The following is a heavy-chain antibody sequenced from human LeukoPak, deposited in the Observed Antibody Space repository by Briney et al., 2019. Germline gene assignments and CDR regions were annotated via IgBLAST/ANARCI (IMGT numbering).Heavy chain of an antibody. CDR1: GYTFTSYY. V-gene: IGHV1-46*01. CDR2: INPTGGST. D-gene: IGHD4-17*01. Sequence: ASVKVSCKASGYTFTSYYMHWVRQAPGQGLEWMGLINPTGGSTGYAQKFQGRVTMTRDMSTSTVYMELSSLRSEDTAVYYCARGYGDYVPDYWGQGTLVTVSS. J-gene: IGHJ4*02. CDR3: ARGYGDYVPDY.